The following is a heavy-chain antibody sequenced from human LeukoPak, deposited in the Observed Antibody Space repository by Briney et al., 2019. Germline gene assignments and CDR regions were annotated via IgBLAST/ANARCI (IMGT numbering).Heavy chain of an antibody. CDR3: AKLAKGYDSSGYYSWGYFDY. J-gene: IGHJ4*02. V-gene: IGHV3-30*18. CDR2: ISYDGSNK. Sequence: GGSLRLSCAASGFTFSSYGMHWVRQAPGKGLEWVAVISYDGSNKYYADSVKGRFTISRDNSKNTLYLQMNSLRAEDTAVYYCAKLAKGYDSSGYYSWGYFDYWGQGTLVTVSS. CDR1: GFTFSSYG. D-gene: IGHD3-22*01.